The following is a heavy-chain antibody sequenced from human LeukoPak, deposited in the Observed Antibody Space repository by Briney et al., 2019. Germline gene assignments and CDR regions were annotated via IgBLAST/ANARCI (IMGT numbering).Heavy chain of an antibody. CDR2: IYYSGST. V-gene: IGHV4-59*01. J-gene: IGHJ3*02. Sequence: SETLSLTCTVSGGSIISYYWSWIRQPPGKGLEWIGYIYYSGSTNYNPSLKSRVSISVDTSKNQFSLQLSSVTAADTAVYYCARVRKSPRQWNDAFDIWGQGTMVTVSS. CDR3: ARVRKSPRQWNDAFDI. D-gene: IGHD1-1*01. CDR1: GGSIISYY.